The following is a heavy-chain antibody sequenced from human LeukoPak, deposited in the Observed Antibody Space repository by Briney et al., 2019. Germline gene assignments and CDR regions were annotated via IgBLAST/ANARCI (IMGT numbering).Heavy chain of an antibody. CDR2: FSGSGGST. CDR1: GFTFSSYA. CDR3: AKDGGLLWFGELPRTFYYMDV. V-gene: IGHV3-23*01. Sequence: GGSLRLSCAASGFTFSSYAMSWVRQAPGKGLECISGFSGSGGSTYYADSVKGRFTISRDNSKNTLYLQMNSLRAEDTAVYYCAKDGGLLWFGELPRTFYYMDVWGKGTTVTVSS. D-gene: IGHD3-10*01. J-gene: IGHJ6*03.